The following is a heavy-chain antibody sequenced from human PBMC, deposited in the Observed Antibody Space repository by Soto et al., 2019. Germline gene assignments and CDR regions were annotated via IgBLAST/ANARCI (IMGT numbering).Heavy chain of an antibody. CDR3: ARSEGSGSYPTLYYGMDV. D-gene: IGHD3-10*01. CDR2: IIPIFGTA. CDR1: GGTFSSYA. Sequence: HVQLVQSGAEVKKPGSSVKVSCKASGGTFSSYAISWVRQAPGQGLEWMGGIIPIFGTANYAQKFQGRVTITADESTSTAYMELSSLRSEDTAVYYCARSEGSGSYPTLYYGMDVWGQGTTVTVSS. J-gene: IGHJ6*02. V-gene: IGHV1-69*01.